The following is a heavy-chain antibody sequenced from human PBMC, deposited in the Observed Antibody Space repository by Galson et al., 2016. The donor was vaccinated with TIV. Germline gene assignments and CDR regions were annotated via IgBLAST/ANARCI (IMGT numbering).Heavy chain of an antibody. CDR2: IISIFDKV. V-gene: IGHV1-69*06. Sequence: SVKVSCKASRGTVNNYVINWLRQAPGRRPEWMGGIISIFDKVTYAQGFQGRVTITADKSTSTIYLELSSLKFEDTAVYYCARVHPCGGDCYFFFVWGQGTRVTVSS. D-gene: IGHD2-21*01. J-gene: IGHJ4*02. CDR1: RGTVNNYV. CDR3: ARVHPCGGDCYFFFV.